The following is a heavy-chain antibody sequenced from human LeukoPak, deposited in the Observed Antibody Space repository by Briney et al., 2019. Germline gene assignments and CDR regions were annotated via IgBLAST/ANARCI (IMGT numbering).Heavy chain of an antibody. V-gene: IGHV4-59*01. D-gene: IGHD6-19*01. J-gene: IGHJ4*02. CDR2: IFHSGST. Sequence: SETLSLTCTVSGGSITSYYWGWIRQPPGKRLEWVGYIFHSGSTNYSPSLKSRLTISVDASKNQFSLNLASVTAADTAVYYCARAHSSGWYRFDSWGQGTLVTASS. CDR1: GGSITSYY. CDR3: ARAHSSGWYRFDS.